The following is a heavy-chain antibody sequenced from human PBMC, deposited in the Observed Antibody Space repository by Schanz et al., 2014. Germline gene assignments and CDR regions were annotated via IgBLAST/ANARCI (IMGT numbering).Heavy chain of an antibody. CDR3: ATLDYADSVS. D-gene: IGHD4-17*01. J-gene: IGHJ5*02. CDR1: GYTFTSYS. Sequence: QVQLVQSGAEVKKPGASVKVSCKASGYTFTSYSMHWVRQAPGQGLEWMGRVIPILGVTHYAQKFQGRVTITADNSTTTAYMELNSLNSDDTAVYYCATLDYADSVSWGQGTLVTVSS. V-gene: IGHV1-46*01. CDR2: VIPILGVT.